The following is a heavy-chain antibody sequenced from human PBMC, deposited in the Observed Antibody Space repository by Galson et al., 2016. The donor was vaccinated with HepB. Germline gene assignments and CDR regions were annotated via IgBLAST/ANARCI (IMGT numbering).Heavy chain of an antibody. CDR3: AIDPSHWIENPFVL. J-gene: IGHJ4*02. V-gene: IGHV3-30*03. CDR2: ISNDGNNK. Sequence: SLRLSCAVSGFTFNTYGMHWVRQAPGKGLDWVAVISNDGNNKYYADSVKGRFTISRDNSKNTLYLQMNSLRAEDTATYYCAIDPSHWIENPFVLWSQGTLVTVSS. D-gene: IGHD2-8*01. CDR1: GFTFNTYG.